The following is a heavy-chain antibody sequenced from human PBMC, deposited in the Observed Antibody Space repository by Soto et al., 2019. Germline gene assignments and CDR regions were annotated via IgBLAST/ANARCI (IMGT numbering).Heavy chain of an antibody. CDR1: GGSFSGYY. CDR2: INHSGST. CDR3: ARRSSAYYYYGMDV. Sequence: AETLSLTCAVYGGSFSGYYWSWSRQPPGKGLEWIGEINHSGSTNYNPSLKSRVTISVDTSKNQFSLKLSSVTAADTAVYYCARRSSAYYYYGMDVWGQGTTVTVSS. J-gene: IGHJ6*02. V-gene: IGHV4-34*01. D-gene: IGHD1-26*01.